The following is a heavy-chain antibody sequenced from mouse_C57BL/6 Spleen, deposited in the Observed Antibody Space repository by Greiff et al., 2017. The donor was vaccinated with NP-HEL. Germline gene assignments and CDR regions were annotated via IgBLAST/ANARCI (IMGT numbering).Heavy chain of an antibody. D-gene: IGHD1-1*02. J-gene: IGHJ3*01. CDR1: GYAFSSSW. Sequence: QVQLKQSGPELVKPGASVKLSCKASGYAFSSSWMNWVKQRPGKGLEWIGRIYPGDGDTNYNGKFTGKATLTADKSSSTAYLQLSSLTSEDSAVYFCESAMGYGPTSWFAYWGQGTLVTVSA. CDR2: IYPGDGDT. V-gene: IGHV1-82*01. CDR3: ESAMGYGPTSWFAY.